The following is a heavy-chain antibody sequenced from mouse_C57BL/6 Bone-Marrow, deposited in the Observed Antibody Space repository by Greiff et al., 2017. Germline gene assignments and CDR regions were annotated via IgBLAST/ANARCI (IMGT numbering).Heavy chain of an antibody. CDR3: ARSRHSNYPYAMDY. CDR1: GYSFTDYN. Sequence: LEESGPELVKPGASVKISCKASGYSFTDYNMNWVKQSNGKSLEWIGVINPNYGTTSYNQKFKGKATLTVDQSSSTAYMQLNSLTSEDSAVYYCARSRHSNYPYAMDYWGQGTSVTVSS. V-gene: IGHV1-39*01. J-gene: IGHJ4*01. D-gene: IGHD2-5*01. CDR2: INPNYGTT.